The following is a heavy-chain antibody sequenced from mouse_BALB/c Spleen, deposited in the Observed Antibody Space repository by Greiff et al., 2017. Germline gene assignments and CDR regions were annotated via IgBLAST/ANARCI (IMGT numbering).Heavy chain of an antibody. CDR1: GFAFSSYD. D-gene: IGHD2-3*01. Sequence: EVQGVESGGGLVKPGGSLKLSCAASGFAFSSYDMSWVRQTPEKRLEWVAYISSGGGSTYYPDTVKGRFTISRDNAKNTLYLQMSSLKSEDTAMYYCARRDGYYGAYWGQGTLVTVSA. CDR3: ARRDGYYGAY. J-gene: IGHJ3*01. V-gene: IGHV5-12-1*01. CDR2: ISSGGGST.